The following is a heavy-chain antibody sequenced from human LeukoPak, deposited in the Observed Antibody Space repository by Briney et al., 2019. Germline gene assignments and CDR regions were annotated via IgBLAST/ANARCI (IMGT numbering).Heavy chain of an antibody. CDR1: GGSISSYY. V-gene: IGHV4-4*07. CDR3: AGEFMVRGVMIP. J-gene: IGHJ5*02. Sequence: SETLSLTCTVSGGSISSYYWSWIRQPAGKGLEWIGRIYTSGSTNYNPSLKSRVTMSVDTSKNQFSLKLSSVTAADTAVYYCAGEFMVRGVMIPWGQGTLVTVSS. CDR2: IYTSGST. D-gene: IGHD3-10*01.